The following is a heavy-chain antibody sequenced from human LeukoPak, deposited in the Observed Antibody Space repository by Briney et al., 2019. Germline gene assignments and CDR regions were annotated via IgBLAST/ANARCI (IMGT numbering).Heavy chain of an antibody. V-gene: IGHV5-51*01. Sequence: GESLKISCKGSGYSFTSYWIAWVRLMPGTGLEWMGIISPGDSATRYSPSFQGQVTISADKSINTAYLQWSSLKASDTAIYYCARRGYPYGNWFDSWGQGILVTVSS. CDR1: GYSFTSYW. D-gene: IGHD4-17*01. CDR2: ISPGDSAT. J-gene: IGHJ5*01. CDR3: ARRGYPYGNWFDS.